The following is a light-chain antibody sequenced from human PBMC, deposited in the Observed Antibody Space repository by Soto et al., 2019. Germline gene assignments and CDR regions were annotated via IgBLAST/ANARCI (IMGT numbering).Light chain of an antibody. CDR1: SSDVGGYNY. V-gene: IGLV2-14*01. CDR2: DVS. Sequence: QSALTQPASVSGSPGQSITISCTGTSSDVGGYNYVSWYQQHPGKAPKLMIYDVSNRPSGVSNRFSGSKSGNTASLTISGLLAEDDADFYCSSYTSSSTLVFGGGTKLTVL. J-gene: IGLJ2*01. CDR3: SSYTSSSTLV.